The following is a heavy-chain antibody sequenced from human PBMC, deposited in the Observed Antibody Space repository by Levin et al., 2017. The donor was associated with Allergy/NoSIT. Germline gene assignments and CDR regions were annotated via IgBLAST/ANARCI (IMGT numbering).Heavy chain of an antibody. CDR3: ARKSLSGIYAY. Sequence: GGSLRLSCEASGFSFSTYAMSWVRQAPGKGLEWVSGISGNGATTYYADSVKGRFTISRGNSKNTLYMDMTRLRADDTAVYFCARKSLSGIYAYWGQGSPVTVSS. J-gene: IGHJ4*02. CDR1: GFSFSTYA. CDR2: ISGNGATT. D-gene: IGHD3-10*01. V-gene: IGHV3-23*01.